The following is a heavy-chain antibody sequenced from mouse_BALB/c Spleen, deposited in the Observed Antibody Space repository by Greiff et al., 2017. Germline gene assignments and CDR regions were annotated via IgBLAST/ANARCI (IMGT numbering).Heavy chain of an antibody. CDR1: GYSITSDYA. D-gene: IGHD3-1*01. CDR3: ARGGARATLDY. CDR2: ISYRGST. V-gene: IGHV3-2*02. Sequence: EVQLVESGPGLVKPSQSLSLTCTVTGYSITSDYAWNWIRQFPGNKLEWMGSISYRGSTSYNPSLKSRSAITRDTSRNQFFLQLNSVTTEDTATYYCARGGARATLDYGGEGTTRTVSS. J-gene: IGHJ2*01.